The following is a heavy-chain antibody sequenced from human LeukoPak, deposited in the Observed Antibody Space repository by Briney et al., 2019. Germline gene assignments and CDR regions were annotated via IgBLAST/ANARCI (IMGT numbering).Heavy chain of an antibody. CDR1: GFTFSTYA. CDR2: ISGSGGGT. Sequence: PGGSLRLSCAASGFTFSTYAMSWVRQAAGKGLEWVSLISGSGGGTYYADSVKGRFTISRDNSKNTLYLQMNSLRAEDTAVYYCANHLACGSTSCPPFDDWGQGTLVTVSS. D-gene: IGHD2-2*01. V-gene: IGHV3-23*01. CDR3: ANHLACGSTSCPPFDD. J-gene: IGHJ4*02.